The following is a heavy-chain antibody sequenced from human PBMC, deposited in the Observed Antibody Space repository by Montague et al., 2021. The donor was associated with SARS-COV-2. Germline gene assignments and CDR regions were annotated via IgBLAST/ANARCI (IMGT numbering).Heavy chain of an antibody. CDR2: INQSGST. CDR3: ARGQSGITMIVVAILGVEFYFDN. J-gene: IGHJ4*02. Sequence: SETLSLTCAVYGGSFSDSHWSWLRQPPGKVLEWIGEINQSGSTKYNPSLKSRVTISVDTSKNQFSLKLSSLTAADTAVYYCARGQSGITMIVVAILGVEFYFDNWGQGTLVTVSS. V-gene: IGHV4-34*01. D-gene: IGHD3-22*01. CDR1: GGSFSDSH.